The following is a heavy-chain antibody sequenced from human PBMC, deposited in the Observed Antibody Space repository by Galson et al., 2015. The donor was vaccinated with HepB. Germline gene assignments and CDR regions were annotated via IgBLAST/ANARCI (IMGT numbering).Heavy chain of an antibody. CDR3: AKSRNYRYYFDS. V-gene: IGHV2-70*04. J-gene: IGHJ4*02. CDR2: IDGDDDK. Sequence: PALVKPTQTLTLTCTFPGFSLSTSAMHVSWIRQPPGKALEWLARIDGDDDKYYNTYLKTRLTISKDTSKHQVVLTMTNMDPVDTATYYCAKSRNYRYYFDSWGQGTLVTVSS. CDR1: GFSLSTSAMH. D-gene: IGHD1-7*01.